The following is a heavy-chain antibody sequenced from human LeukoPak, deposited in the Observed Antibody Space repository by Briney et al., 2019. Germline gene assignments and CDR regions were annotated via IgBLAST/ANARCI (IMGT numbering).Heavy chain of an antibody. Sequence: GGSLRLSCAASGFTVSSNYMNWVRQAPEKGLEWVSVIYSGGSTYYADSVKGRFTISRDNAKNTLYLQMNSLRVEDTALYYCGRGKSPAAVDDWGQGTLVTVPS. J-gene: IGHJ4*02. CDR1: GFTVSSNY. CDR3: GRGKSPAAVDD. CDR2: IYSGGST. D-gene: IGHD2-2*01. V-gene: IGHV3-66*01.